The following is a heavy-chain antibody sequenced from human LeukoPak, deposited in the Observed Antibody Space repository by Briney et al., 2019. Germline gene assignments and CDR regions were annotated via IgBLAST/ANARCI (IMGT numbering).Heavy chain of an antibody. V-gene: IGHV4-4*07. J-gene: IGHJ3*02. CDR1: GGSISSYY. D-gene: IGHD3-22*01. CDR2: IYTSGST. Sequence: SETLSLTCTVSGGSISSYYWSWIRQPAGKGLEWLGRIYTSGSTNYNPSLKSRVTMSVDTSKNQFSLKLSSVTAADTAVYYCARSILYYYDRSARGAFDIWGPGTMVTVS. CDR3: ARSILYYYDRSARGAFDI.